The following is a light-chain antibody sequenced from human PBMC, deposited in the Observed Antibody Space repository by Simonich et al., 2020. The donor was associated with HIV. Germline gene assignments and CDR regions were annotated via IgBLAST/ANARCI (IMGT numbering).Light chain of an antibody. Sequence: DIQMTQSPSTLSASVGDRVTITCRASENISKSLAWYQQKPGKAPKLLIYKASSLESGVPSRFSGSGSGTEFTLTISSLQSEDFAVYYCQQYNNWLWTFGQGTKVEIK. V-gene: IGKV1-5*03. CDR3: QQYNNWLWT. CDR2: KAS. J-gene: IGKJ1*01. CDR1: ENISKS.